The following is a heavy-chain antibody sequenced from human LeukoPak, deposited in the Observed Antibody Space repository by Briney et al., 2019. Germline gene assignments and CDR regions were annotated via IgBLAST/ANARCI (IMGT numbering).Heavy chain of an antibody. CDR3: VRTCDAVTGAFDI. D-gene: IGHD2-21*01. CDR2: ISSSGSYT. J-gene: IGHJ3*02. CDR1: GFTFRDFY. V-gene: IGHV3-11*03. Sequence: GGSLRLSCAASGFTFRDFYMSWIRQAPGKGLEWVSYISSSGSYTKKADSVEGRFTISRDNAKNSMYLQMNSLRAEDTAVYYCVRTCDAVTGAFDIWGQGTMVTVSS.